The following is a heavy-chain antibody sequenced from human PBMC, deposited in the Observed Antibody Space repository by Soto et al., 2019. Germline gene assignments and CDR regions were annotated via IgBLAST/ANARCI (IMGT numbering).Heavy chain of an antibody. D-gene: IGHD6-6*01. J-gene: IGHJ6*03. CDR2: INGNGDST. CDR3: ARAYGSSAYSYMDV. CDR1: GFTFSSNA. V-gene: IGHV3-64*02. Sequence: PGGSLRLSCAASGFTFSSNAMHWVRQAPGKGLEYVSGINGNGDSTYYAVSVKGRFTISRGNSKNTLFLQMGGLRAEDMAVYYCARAYGSSAYSYMDVWGKGTTVTVSS.